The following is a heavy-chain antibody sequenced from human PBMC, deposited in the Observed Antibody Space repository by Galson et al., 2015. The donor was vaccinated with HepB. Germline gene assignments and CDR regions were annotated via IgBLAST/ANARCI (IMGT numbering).Heavy chain of an antibody. CDR2: ISWDGGST. D-gene: IGHD1-26*01. V-gene: IGHV3-43*01. Sequence: SLRLSCAASGFTFDDYTMHWVRQAPGKGLEWVSLISWDGGSTYYADSVKGRFTISRDNSKNSLYLQMNSLRTEDTALYYCAKDISPDPSQANYYGMDVWGQGTTVTVSS. J-gene: IGHJ6*02. CDR1: GFTFDDYT. CDR3: AKDISPDPSQANYYGMDV.